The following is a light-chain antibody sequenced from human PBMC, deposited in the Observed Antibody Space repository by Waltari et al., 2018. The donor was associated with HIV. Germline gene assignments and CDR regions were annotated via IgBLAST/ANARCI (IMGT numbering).Light chain of an antibody. CDR1: QSVRGY. CDR2: DTS. J-gene: IGKJ4*01. V-gene: IGKV3-11*01. Sequence: EIVLTQSPTTLSLSPGERATLSCRASQSVRGYLAWYQRKPGQAPRLLIYDTSNRATGIPVRFSGSGPGTDFTLTISSIEPDDIAVYYCQQRSDWPRTFGGGTKVEIK. CDR3: QQRSDWPRT.